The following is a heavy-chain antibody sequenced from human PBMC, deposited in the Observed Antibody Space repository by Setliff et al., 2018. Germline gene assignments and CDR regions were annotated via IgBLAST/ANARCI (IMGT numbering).Heavy chain of an antibody. V-gene: IGHV1-18*01. J-gene: IGHJ3*02. CDR3: ARGGYSYGYDHGFDI. CDR1: GYSFSDYG. Sequence: GASVKVSCKASGYSFSDYGISWVRQAPGQGLEWMGWISAYNGNTKYAQKLQGRVTMATDISTSTAYMELRSLRSDDTAVYYCARGGYSYGYDHGFDIWGQGTMVIVSS. D-gene: IGHD5-18*01. CDR2: ISAYNGNT.